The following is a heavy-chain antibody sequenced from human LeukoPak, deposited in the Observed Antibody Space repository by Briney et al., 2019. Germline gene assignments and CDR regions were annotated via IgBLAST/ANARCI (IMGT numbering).Heavy chain of an antibody. CDR2: IYTSGST. Sequence: SESLSLTCTVSGGSISSYYWRWVRQPPGKGLEWIGYIYTSGSTKYTPALKNRVTISVDTSKNQFSLKLSSVTAADTAVYYWARLPTPYDFWSGYLGALSDDFDYWGQGTLVTVSS. V-gene: IGHV4-4*09. CDR1: GGSISSYY. D-gene: IGHD3-3*01. J-gene: IGHJ4*02. CDR3: ARLPTPYDFWSGYLGALSDDFDY.